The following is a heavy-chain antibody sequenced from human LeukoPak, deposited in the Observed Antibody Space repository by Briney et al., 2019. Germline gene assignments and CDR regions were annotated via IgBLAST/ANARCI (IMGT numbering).Heavy chain of an antibody. Sequence: PGGSLRLSCAASGFTFTTYWMSWVRQLPGKGLEWVANINQDGTEKYYVDSVKGRFTISRDNAKNSLDLQMNSLRAEDTAVYYCARDNSVRDEAWWFNPWGQGTLVTVSS. J-gene: IGHJ5*02. CDR3: ARDNSVRDEAWWFNP. V-gene: IGHV3-7*01. CDR2: INQDGTEK. D-gene: IGHD5-24*01. CDR1: GFTFTTYW.